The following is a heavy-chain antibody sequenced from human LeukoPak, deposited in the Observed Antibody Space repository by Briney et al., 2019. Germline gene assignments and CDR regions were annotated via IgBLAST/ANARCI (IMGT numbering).Heavy chain of an antibody. Sequence: GGSLRLSCAASGFTFSGSAIHWVRQSFGKGLEWIGHIDKEKNSYATASAYAVSVEGRFTVSRDDSKNMAFLQMNSLRVEDTAVYYCAKDSRGGSAIHLDAWGQGTLVTVSS. CDR3: AKDSRGGSAIHLDA. V-gene: IGHV3-73*01. CDR1: GFTFSGSA. CDR2: IDKEKNSYATAS. D-gene: IGHD6-25*01. J-gene: IGHJ5*02.